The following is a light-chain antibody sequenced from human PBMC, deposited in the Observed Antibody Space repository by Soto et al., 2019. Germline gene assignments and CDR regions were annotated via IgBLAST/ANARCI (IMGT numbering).Light chain of an antibody. V-gene: IGLV2-14*01. CDR3: SSFTSSTAVV. Sequence: QSALTQPASVSASPGQSITISCTGTSSDVGAYKYVSWYQQYPGRAPKLIISEVSNRPSGVSNRFSGSKSGNTASLTISGLQAEDEADYYCSSFTSSTAVVFGGGTKVTVL. CDR2: EVS. J-gene: IGLJ2*01. CDR1: SSDVGAYKY.